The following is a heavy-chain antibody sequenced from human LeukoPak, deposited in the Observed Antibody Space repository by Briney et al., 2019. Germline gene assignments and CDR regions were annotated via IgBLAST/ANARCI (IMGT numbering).Heavy chain of an antibody. J-gene: IGHJ4*02. V-gene: IGHV3-15*01. D-gene: IGHD7-27*01. CDR1: GFTFINAW. Sequence: GGSLRLSCAASGFTFINAWMSWVRQAPWKGLEWVGRIKSKTDRGTTDYAAPVKGRFTISRDDSKNTLFLQMNSLKTEDTAVYYCSTLTGDDYWGQGTLITVSS. CDR3: STLTGDDY. CDR2: IKSKTDRGTT.